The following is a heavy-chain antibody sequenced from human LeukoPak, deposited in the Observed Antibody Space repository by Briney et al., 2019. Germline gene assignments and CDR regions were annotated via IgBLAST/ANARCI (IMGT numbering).Heavy chain of an antibody. CDR3: ARVPARDLKWFDP. Sequence: GASVKVSCKASGYTFTSYGISWVRQAPGQGREWMGWIGAYNGNTNYAQKLQGRVTMTTDTSTSTASMELRSLRSDDTAVYYCARVPARDLKWFDPWGQGTLVTVSS. V-gene: IGHV1-18*01. CDR2: IGAYNGNT. CDR1: GYTFTSYG. J-gene: IGHJ5*02.